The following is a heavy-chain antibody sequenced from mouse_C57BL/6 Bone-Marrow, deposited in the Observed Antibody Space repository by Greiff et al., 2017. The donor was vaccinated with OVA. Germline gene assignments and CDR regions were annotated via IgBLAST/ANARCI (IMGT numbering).Heavy chain of an antibody. V-gene: IGHV3-6*01. Sequence: EVKVEESGPGLVKPSQSLSLTCSVTGYSITSGYYWNWIRQFPGNKLEWMGYISYDGSNNYNPSLKNRISITRDTSKNQFFLKLNSVTTEDTATYYCASTIARYFDVWGTGTTVTVSS. D-gene: IGHD2-1*01. CDR1: GYSITSGYY. CDR2: ISYDGSN. CDR3: ASTIARYFDV. J-gene: IGHJ1*03.